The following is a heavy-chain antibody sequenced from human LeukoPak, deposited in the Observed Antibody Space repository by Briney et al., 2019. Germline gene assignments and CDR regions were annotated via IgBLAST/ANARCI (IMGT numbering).Heavy chain of an antibody. CDR3: ARSMMSGYHFDY. CDR2: IYYSGST. J-gene: IGHJ4*02. Sequence: PSETLSLTCAVSGYSISSGYYWGWIRQPPGKGLEWIGSIYYSGSTYYNPSLKSRVTISVDTSKNQFSLKLSSVTAADTAVYYCARSMMSGYHFDYWGQGTLVTVSS. D-gene: IGHD3-3*01. CDR1: GYSISSGYY. V-gene: IGHV4-38-2*01.